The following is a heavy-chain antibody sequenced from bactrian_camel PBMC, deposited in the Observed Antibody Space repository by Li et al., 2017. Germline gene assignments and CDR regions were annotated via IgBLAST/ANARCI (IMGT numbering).Heavy chain of an antibody. CDR2: IHSGDST. V-gene: IGHV3S1*01. J-gene: IGHJ4*01. CDR3: ANFAPAYYGIVYYYSDNY. CDR1: GFTFSTYR. Sequence: HVQLVESGGGLVQPGGSLTLSCAASGFTFSTYRMYWVRQAPGKGLEWVSAIHSGDSTYYPDPVKGRFTISRDSAKNTLYLQLNSLKTDDTAMYYCANFAPAYYGIVYYYSDNYWGQGTQVTVS. D-gene: IGHD2*01.